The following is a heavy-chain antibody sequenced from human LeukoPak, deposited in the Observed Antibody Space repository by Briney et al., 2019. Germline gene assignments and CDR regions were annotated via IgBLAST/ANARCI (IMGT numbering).Heavy chain of an antibody. D-gene: IGHD3-16*01. CDR2: IWNAGTNT. CDR1: GFSFSTYG. CDR3: AGDTPPGGDYYFDY. Sequence: PGGSLRLSCAASGFSFSTYGMHWVRQAPGKGLEWVALIWNAGTNTYYADSVKGQFTISRDSSKNTLYLQMNSLRAEDTAVYYCAGDTPPGGDYYFDYWGQGTLVIVSS. J-gene: IGHJ4*02. V-gene: IGHV3-33*01.